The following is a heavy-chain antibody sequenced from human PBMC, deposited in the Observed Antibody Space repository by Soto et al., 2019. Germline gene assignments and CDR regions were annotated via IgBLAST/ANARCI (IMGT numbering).Heavy chain of an antibody. Sequence: PGGSLRLSCSASGFTVSSYGMHWVRQAPGKGLEWVSAISGSGGSTYYADSVKGRFTISRDNSKNTLYLQMNSLRVEDTAVYYCARNGWGMATVGMWGPGTLVTVSS. CDR2: ISGSGGST. D-gene: IGHD4-4*01. J-gene: IGHJ4*02. V-gene: IGHV3-23*01. CDR3: ARNGWGMATVGM. CDR1: GFTVSSYG.